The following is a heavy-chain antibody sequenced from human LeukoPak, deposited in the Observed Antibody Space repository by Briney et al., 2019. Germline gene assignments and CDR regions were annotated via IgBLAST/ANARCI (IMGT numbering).Heavy chain of an antibody. J-gene: IGHJ4*02. V-gene: IGHV3-23*01. D-gene: IGHD6-19*01. CDR2: ILGGGDRT. Sequence: GGSLRLSCVGSGFPFDNYALNWVRQAPGRGLEWVSSILGGGDRTSHADSVKGRFTISRDNSKNTLYLQLNSLRAEDTAVYYCAKEEIVYSSGWSPANWGQGTLATVSS. CDR1: GFPFDNYA. CDR3: AKEEIVYSSGWSPAN.